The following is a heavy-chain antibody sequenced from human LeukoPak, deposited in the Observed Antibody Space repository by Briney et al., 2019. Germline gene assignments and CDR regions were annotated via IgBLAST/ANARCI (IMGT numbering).Heavy chain of an antibody. V-gene: IGHV3-9*01. J-gene: IGHJ6*02. CDR1: GFTFDDYA. Sequence: QAGGSLRLSCAASGFTFDDYAMHWVRQAPGKGLECVSGIRWNSGSTGYADSVKGRFTISRDNAKNSLYLQMNSLRAEDTALYYCAKDQDYYYYYGMDVWGQGTTVTVSS. CDR3: AKDQDYYYYYGMDV. CDR2: IRWNSGST.